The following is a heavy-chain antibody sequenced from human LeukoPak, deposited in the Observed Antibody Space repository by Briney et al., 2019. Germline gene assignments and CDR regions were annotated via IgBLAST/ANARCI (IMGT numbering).Heavy chain of an antibody. V-gene: IGHV3-53*01. D-gene: IGHD4/OR15-4a*01. CDR2: IYSDNT. J-gene: IGHJ4*02. CDR1: GFTFSSNS. CDR3: ARRAGAYSHPYDY. Sequence: GGSLRLSCTVSGFTFSSNSMSWVRQAPGKGLEWVSFIYSDNTHYSDSVKGQFTISRDNSKNTLYLQMNSLRAEDTAVYYCARRAGAYSHPYDYWGQGTLVTVSS.